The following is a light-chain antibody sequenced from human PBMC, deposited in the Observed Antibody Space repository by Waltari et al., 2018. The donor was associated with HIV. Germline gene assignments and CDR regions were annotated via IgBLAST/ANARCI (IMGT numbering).Light chain of an antibody. CDR1: SSTVGSYNL. Sequence: QSALTQPASVSGSPGQSITISCTGTSSTVGSYNLVSWYQQHPGRAPKVMIYEVRKRPSGVSNRFSGSKSGNTASLTISGLQAEDEADYYCCSYTGSNPFLLFGGGTKLTVL. CDR2: EVR. V-gene: IGLV2-23*02. CDR3: CSYTGSNPFLL. J-gene: IGLJ2*01.